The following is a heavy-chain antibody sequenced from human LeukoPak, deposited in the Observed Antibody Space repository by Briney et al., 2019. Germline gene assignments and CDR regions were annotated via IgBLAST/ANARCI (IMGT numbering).Heavy chain of an antibody. CDR3: TNYYDSSGYSLWFDY. Sequence: GGSLRLSCTASGFTFGDYAMSLFRQAPGKGLGWVGFIRSKAYGGTTEYAASVKGRFTISRDDSKSIAYLQMNSLKTEDTAVYYCTNYYDSSGYSLWFDYWGQGTLVTVSS. CDR2: IRSKAYGGTT. CDR1: GFTFGDYA. D-gene: IGHD3-22*01. J-gene: IGHJ4*02. V-gene: IGHV3-49*03.